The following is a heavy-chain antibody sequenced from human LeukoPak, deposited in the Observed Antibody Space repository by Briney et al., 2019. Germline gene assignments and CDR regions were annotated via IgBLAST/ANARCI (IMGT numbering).Heavy chain of an antibody. D-gene: IGHD4-17*01. V-gene: IGHV3-23*01. J-gene: IGHJ4*02. Sequence: GGSLRLSCAASDFDFSSHAMTWVRQAPGKGLEWVSAISISGTRTYYGDSVKGRFIISRDNSKNTLYLQMNSLRVEDTAVYYCANEIRPNDYWGQGTLVTVSS. CDR3: ANEIRPNDY. CDR2: ISISGTRT. CDR1: DFDFSSHA.